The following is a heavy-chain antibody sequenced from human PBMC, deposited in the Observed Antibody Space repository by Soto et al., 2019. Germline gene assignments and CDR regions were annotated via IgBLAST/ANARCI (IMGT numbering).Heavy chain of an antibody. CDR3: ARWQGPINAFDV. Sequence: GGSLRLSCSASGFTFGGYGMHWVRQAPGKGLEWVGNIWYDGRAANYADSVKGRFAISRDNSRNILYLQINSLSAEDTAFYYCARWQGPINAFDVWGQGTMVTVSS. V-gene: IGHV3-33*01. CDR2: IWYDGRAA. CDR1: GFTFGGYG. J-gene: IGHJ3*01.